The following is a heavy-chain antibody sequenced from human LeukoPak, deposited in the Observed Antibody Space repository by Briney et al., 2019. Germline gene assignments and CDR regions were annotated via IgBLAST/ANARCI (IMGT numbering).Heavy chain of an antibody. D-gene: IGHD3-10*01. CDR2: ISYDGSNN. CDR1: AFTFSTYA. J-gene: IGHJ4*02. V-gene: IGHV3-30-3*01. CDR3: SRAGSGSYPFDY. Sequence: GGSLRLSCAASAFTFSTYAMHWVRQAPGKGLEWVAAISYDGSNNHYADSVKGRFTISRDNSKNTLFLQMNSLRPEDTAVYYCSRAGSGSYPFDYWGQGTLVTVSS.